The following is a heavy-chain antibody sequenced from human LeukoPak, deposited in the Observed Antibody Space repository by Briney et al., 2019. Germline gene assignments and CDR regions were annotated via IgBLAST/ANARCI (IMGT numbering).Heavy chain of an antibody. V-gene: IGHV4-39*01. D-gene: IGHD6-13*01. CDR3: ARRRIAAAFPPYYYYMDV. J-gene: IGHJ6*03. CDR1: GGSISSSSYY. Sequence: SETLSLTRTVSGGSISSSSYYWGWIRQPPGKGLEWIGSIYYSGSTYYNPSLKSRVTISVDTSKNQFSLKLSSVTAADTAVYYCARRRIAAAFPPYYYYMDVWGKGITVTVSS. CDR2: IYYSGST.